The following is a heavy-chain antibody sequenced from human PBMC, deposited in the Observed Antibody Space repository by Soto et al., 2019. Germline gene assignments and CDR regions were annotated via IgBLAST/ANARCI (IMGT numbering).Heavy chain of an antibody. V-gene: IGHV1-18*04. CDR1: GYTFTSYG. D-gene: IGHD2-2*01. J-gene: IGHJ5*02. CDR2: ISAYNGNT. CDR3: ARVQRGPIVVVPAAQDGRSSWFDP. Sequence: ASVKVSCKASGYTFTSYGISWVRQAPGQGLEWMGWISAYNGNTNYAQKPQGRVTMTTDTSTSTAYMELRSLRSDDTAVYYCARVQRGPIVVVPAAQDGRSSWFDPWGQGTLVTVSS.